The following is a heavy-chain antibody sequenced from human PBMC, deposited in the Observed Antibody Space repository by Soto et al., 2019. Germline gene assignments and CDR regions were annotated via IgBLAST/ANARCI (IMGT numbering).Heavy chain of an antibody. CDR3: ARDPGIAVAGHLVRPLDY. Sequence: QVQLVESGGGVVQPGRSLRLSCAASGFTFSSYAMHWVRQAPGKGLEWEAVISYDGSNKYYADSVKGRFTISRDNSKNTLYLQMNSLRAEDTAVYYCARDPGIAVAGHLVRPLDYWGQGTLVTVSS. CDR1: GFTFSSYA. V-gene: IGHV3-30-3*01. J-gene: IGHJ4*02. CDR2: ISYDGSNK. D-gene: IGHD6-19*01.